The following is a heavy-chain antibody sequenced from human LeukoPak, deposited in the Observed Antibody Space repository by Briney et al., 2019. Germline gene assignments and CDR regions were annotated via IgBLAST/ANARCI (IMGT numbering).Heavy chain of an antibody. D-gene: IGHD6-13*01. J-gene: IGHJ6*02. V-gene: IGHV3-7*01. CDR1: GFTFSSYW. CDR2: IKQDGSEK. CDR3: ASRSSSWFDYYYYGMDV. Sequence: GGSLRLSCAAPGFTFSSYWMSWVRQAPGKGLEWVANIKQDGSEKYYVDSVKGRFTISRDNAKNSLYLQMNSLRAEDTAVYYCASRSSSWFDYYYYGMDVWGQGTTVTVSS.